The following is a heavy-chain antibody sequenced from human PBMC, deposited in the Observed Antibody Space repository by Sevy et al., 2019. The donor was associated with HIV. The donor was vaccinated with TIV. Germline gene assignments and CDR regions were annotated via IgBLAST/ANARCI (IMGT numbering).Heavy chain of an antibody. V-gene: IGHV4-34*01. J-gene: IGHJ4*02. CDR2: INHSGST. D-gene: IGHD3-22*01. CDR1: GGSFSGYY. Sequence: SETLSLTCAVYGGSFSGYYWSWIRQPPGKGLEWNGEINHSGSTNYNPSLKSGVTISVDTSKNQFSLKLSSVTAADTAVYYCARGGGFKRYVSSGYPRQYYFDYWGQGTLVTVSS. CDR3: ARGGGFKRYVSSGYPRQYYFDY.